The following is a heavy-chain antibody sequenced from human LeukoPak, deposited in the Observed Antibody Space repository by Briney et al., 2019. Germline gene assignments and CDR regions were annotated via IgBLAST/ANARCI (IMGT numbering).Heavy chain of an antibody. Sequence: ASVKVSCKASGYTFSTYYMHWVRQAPGQGLEWMGWINPNSGGTNYAQKFQGRVTMTRDTSISTAYMELSRLRSDDTAVYYCARDLSNYAFDIWGQGTMVTVSS. V-gene: IGHV1-2*02. CDR1: GYTFSTYY. CDR3: ARDLSNYAFDI. D-gene: IGHD4/OR15-4a*01. CDR2: INPNSGGT. J-gene: IGHJ3*02.